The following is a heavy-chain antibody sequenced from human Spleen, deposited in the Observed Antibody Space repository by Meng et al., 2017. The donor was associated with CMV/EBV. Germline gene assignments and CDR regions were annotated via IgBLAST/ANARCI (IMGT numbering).Heavy chain of an antibody. CDR3: ALTGEQEEGDY. Sequence: TCTVSGGSISSGDYYWSWIRQPPGRGLEWIGYIYYSGSTYYNPSLKSRVTISVDTSKNQFSLKLSSVTAADTAVYYCALTGEQEEGDYWGQGTLVTVSS. CDR2: IYYSGST. V-gene: IGHV4-30-4*08. D-gene: IGHD7-27*01. CDR1: GGSISSGDYY. J-gene: IGHJ4*02.